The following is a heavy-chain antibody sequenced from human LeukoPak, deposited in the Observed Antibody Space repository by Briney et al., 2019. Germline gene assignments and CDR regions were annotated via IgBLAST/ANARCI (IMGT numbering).Heavy chain of an antibody. J-gene: IGHJ4*02. Sequence: GASVKVSCKASGYTFTGYYMHWVRQAPGQGLVWMGWINPNSGGTNYAQKFQGRVTMTRDTSISTAYMELSRLRSDDTAVYYCARASVNYYDSSGYYFVWGQGTLVTVSS. CDR2: INPNSGGT. V-gene: IGHV1-2*02. CDR1: GYTFTGYY. CDR3: ARASVNYYDSSGYYFV. D-gene: IGHD3-22*01.